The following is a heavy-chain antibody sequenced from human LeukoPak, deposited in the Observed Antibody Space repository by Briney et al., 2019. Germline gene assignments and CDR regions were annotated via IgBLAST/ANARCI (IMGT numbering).Heavy chain of an antibody. CDR3: AREWDLLPKRAFDI. CDR1: GGSISSGGYF. Sequence: SETLSLTCTVSGGSISSGGYFWTWIRQPAGKRPEWIGRIYASGSTIYNPSLKSRVTISVDTSKNQFSLKLTSVTAADTAAYYCAREWDLLPKRAFDIWGQGTMVTVSS. V-gene: IGHV4-61*02. J-gene: IGHJ3*02. D-gene: IGHD1-26*01. CDR2: IYASGST.